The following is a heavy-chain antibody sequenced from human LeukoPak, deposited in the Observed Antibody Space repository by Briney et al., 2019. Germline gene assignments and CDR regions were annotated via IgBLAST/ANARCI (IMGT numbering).Heavy chain of an antibody. CDR3: ARGPRVVYYYGSGSYYKS. D-gene: IGHD3-10*01. Sequence: ASVKVSCKASGYTFTSYDINWVRQATGQGLEWMGWMNPNSGNTGYAQKFQGRVTMTRNTSIRTAYMELSSLRSEDTAVYYCARGPRVVYYYGSGSYYKSWGQGTLVTVS. CDR1: GYTFTSYD. CDR2: MNPNSGNT. V-gene: IGHV1-8*01. J-gene: IGHJ5*02.